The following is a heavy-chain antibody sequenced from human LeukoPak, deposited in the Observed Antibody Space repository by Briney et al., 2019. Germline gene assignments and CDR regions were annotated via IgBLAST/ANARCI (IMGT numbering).Heavy chain of an antibody. CDR3: VRGSRVYCGGDCYYY. CDR2: INPSGST. CDR1: GGSFSGYY. D-gene: IGHD2-21*02. J-gene: IGHJ4*02. V-gene: IGHV4-34*01. Sequence: NTSETLSLTCTVFGGSFSGYYWSWIRQPPDKGLEWIGEINPSGSTNYNPSLKTRVTISTDTSKNHFSLNLNSVTAADTGVYYCVRGSRVYCGGDCYYYWGQGTLVTVSS.